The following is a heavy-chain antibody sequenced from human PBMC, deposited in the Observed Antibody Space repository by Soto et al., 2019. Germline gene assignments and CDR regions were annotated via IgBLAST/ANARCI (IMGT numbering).Heavy chain of an antibody. V-gene: IGHV4-4*02. Sequence: QVHLQESGPGLVKPSETLSLTCAVSVASIGSGGWWSWVRQPPGKGLEWIAEIFHDGNTNYSPSLKSRVTISVDKSQNPFSLNVYSVTAADTAVYYCARHEGWTGPDQWGQGTLVTVSS. CDR3: ARHEGWTGPDQ. J-gene: IGHJ5*02. CDR1: VASIGSGGW. D-gene: IGHD2-8*02. CDR2: IFHDGNT.